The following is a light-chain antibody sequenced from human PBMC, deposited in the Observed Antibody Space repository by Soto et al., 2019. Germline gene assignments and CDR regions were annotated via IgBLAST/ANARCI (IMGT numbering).Light chain of an antibody. Sequence: QSALTQPRSVSGSPGQSVTISCTGTSSDVGGYNYVSWYQQHPGTAPKLMIYDVTKRPSGVPDHFSGSKSGNTASLTISGFQAEDEAVYYCCSYAGSSTPYVFGTGTKLTVL. J-gene: IGLJ1*01. V-gene: IGLV2-11*01. CDR1: SSDVGGYNY. CDR2: DVT. CDR3: CSYAGSSTPYV.